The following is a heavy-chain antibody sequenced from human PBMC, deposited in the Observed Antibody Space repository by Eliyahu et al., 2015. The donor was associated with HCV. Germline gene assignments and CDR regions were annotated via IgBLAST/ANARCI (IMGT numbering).Heavy chain of an antibody. D-gene: IGHD6-19*01. CDR3: ASGGGGIAVTGTGGWFDP. CDR1: GXSITTYX. J-gene: IGHJ5*02. Sequence: QVQLQESGPGLVKPSETLSLTCTVSGXSITTYXWSWIRQPPGKGLEWIGYIHYSGSTNYNPSLKSRVTISVDTSKNQFSLNLTSVTAADTAMYYCASGGGGIAVTGTGGWFDPWGQGTLVTVSS. CDR2: IHYSGST. V-gene: IGHV4-59*01.